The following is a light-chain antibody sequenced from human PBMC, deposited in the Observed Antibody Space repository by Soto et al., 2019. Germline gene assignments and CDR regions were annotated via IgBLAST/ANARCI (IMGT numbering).Light chain of an antibody. J-gene: IGLJ2*01. CDR3: QSYDSSRVV. CDR2: GNT. CDR1: SSNIGAGYD. V-gene: IGLV1-40*01. Sequence: QLPSVSGAPGQRVTISCTGNSSNIGAGYDVHWYQQFPGAAPKVLIHGNTNRPAGVPARFSGSKSGTSASLAITGLQAEDEADYYCQSYDSSRVVFGGGTKLTVL.